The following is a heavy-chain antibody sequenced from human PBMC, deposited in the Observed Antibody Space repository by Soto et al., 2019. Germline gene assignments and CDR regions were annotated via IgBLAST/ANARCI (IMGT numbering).Heavy chain of an antibody. D-gene: IGHD2-15*01. CDR1: GFTFSTYS. V-gene: IGHV3-21*01. Sequence: EVLLVESGGGLVKPGGSLRLSCAASGFTFSTYSMNWVRQAPGKGLEWVSSINTDSYIYYADSVKGRFTISRDDAKSSLYLQMNSLRDEDTAVYYCAREGGYCNGGGCRYFDYGGQGNPGHRLL. CDR2: INTDSYI. CDR3: AREGGYCNGGGCRYFDY. J-gene: IGHJ4*02.